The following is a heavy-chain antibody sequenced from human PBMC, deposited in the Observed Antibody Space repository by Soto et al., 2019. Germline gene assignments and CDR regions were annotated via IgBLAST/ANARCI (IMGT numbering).Heavy chain of an antibody. CDR2: ISSSSSTI. D-gene: IGHD3-10*01. Sequence: EVQLVESGGGLVQPGGSLRLSCAASGFTFSSYSMNWVRQAPGKGLELVSYISSSSSTIYYADSVKGRCTISRDNAKNSRYLRMKSLRAEDTAVYYCARANYYLSPGDFDYWGQGTLVTVFS. CDR3: ARANYYLSPGDFDY. V-gene: IGHV3-48*01. CDR1: GFTFSSYS. J-gene: IGHJ4*02.